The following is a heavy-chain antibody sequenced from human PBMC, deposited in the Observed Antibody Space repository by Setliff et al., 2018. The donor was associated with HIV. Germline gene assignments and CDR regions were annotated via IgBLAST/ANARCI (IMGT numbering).Heavy chain of an antibody. CDR1: GFTFDDFG. V-gene: IGHV3-20*04. D-gene: IGHD6-13*01. Sequence: GESLKISCAASGFTFDDFGMSWVRQAPGKGLEWVSTINWSGGSTSYADSVKGRFTISRDNSKNSLYLQMNSLRTEDTALYYCARDNSSPYFDYWGQGTPVTVSS. CDR2: INWSGGST. CDR3: ARDNSSPYFDY. J-gene: IGHJ4*02.